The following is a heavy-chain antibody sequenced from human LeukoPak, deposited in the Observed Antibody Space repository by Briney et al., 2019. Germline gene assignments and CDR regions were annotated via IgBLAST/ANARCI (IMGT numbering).Heavy chain of an antibody. V-gene: IGHV3-74*01. CDR3: ARDSFRYDSSGYYYGSTPSFDY. J-gene: IGHJ4*02. D-gene: IGHD3-22*01. Sequence: GGSLRLSCAASGFTFSSYWMYWVRQAPGKGLVWVSRINSDGSSTSHADSVKGRFTISRDNAKNTLYLQMNSLRAEDTAVYYCARDSFRYDSSGYYYGSTPSFDYWGQGTLVTVSS. CDR2: INSDGSST. CDR1: GFTFSSYW.